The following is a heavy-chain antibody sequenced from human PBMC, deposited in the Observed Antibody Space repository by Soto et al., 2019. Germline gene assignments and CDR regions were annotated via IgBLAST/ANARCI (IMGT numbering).Heavy chain of an antibody. D-gene: IGHD3-10*01. CDR2: LHSGGDT. J-gene: IGHJ6*02. CDR1: GIPVSSNY. Sequence: EVQLVESGGGLVQPGGSLRLSCVASGIPVSSNYMTWVRQAPGKGLEWVSVLHSGGDTYYANSVKGRFTISRHDSTNTLFLQMNSLTAEDRAVYYCARDGPYYYASRMDVWGQGTTGTVSS. V-gene: IGHV3-53*04. CDR3: ARDGPYYYASRMDV.